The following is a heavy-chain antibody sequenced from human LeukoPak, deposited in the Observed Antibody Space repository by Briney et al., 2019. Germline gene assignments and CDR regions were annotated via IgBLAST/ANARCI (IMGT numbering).Heavy chain of an antibody. D-gene: IGHD2-15*01. V-gene: IGHV3-21*01. J-gene: IGHJ4*02. CDR2: ISRSSNYI. CDR3: ARWGYCSGGNCYIDY. CDR1: GFTVSSNY. Sequence: GGSLRLSCAASGFTVSSNYMSWVRQAPGKGLEWVSSISRSSNYIYYADSVKGRFTISRDNAKNSLYLQMNSLRAEDTAVYYCARWGYCSGGNCYIDYWGQGTLVTVSS.